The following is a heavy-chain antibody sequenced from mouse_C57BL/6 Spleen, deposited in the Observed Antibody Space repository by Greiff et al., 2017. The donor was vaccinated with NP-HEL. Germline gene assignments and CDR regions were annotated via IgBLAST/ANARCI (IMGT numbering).Heavy chain of an antibody. CDR2: IRLKSDNYAT. D-gene: IGHD2-3*01. J-gene: IGHJ1*03. CDR1: GFTFSNYW. CDR3: RAIYDGYYWYFDV. Sequence: EVKLVESGGGLVQPGGSMKLSCVASGFTFSNYWMNWVRQSPEKGLEWVAQIRLKSDNYATHYAESVKGRFTISRDDSKSSVYLQMNNLRAEDTGIYYCRAIYDGYYWYFDVWGTGTTVTVAS. V-gene: IGHV6-3*01.